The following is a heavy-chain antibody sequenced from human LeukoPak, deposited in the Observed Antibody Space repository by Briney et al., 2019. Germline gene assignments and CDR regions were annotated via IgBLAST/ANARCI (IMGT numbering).Heavy chain of an antibody. V-gene: IGHV1-24*01. CDR1: GYTLTELS. J-gene: IGHJ4*02. CDR2: FDPEDGET. D-gene: IGHD4-11*01. Sequence: ASVKVSCKVSGYTLTELSMHWVRQAPGKGLEWMGGFDPEDGETIYAQKFQGRVTMTEDTSTDTAYMGLSSLRSEDTAVYYCATTLLALQCFDYWGQGTLVTVSS. CDR3: ATTLLALQCFDY.